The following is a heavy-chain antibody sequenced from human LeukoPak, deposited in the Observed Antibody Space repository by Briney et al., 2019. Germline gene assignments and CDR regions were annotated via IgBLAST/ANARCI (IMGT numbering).Heavy chain of an antibody. CDR1: GFIFGGYW. CDR3: VSGFLQWLY. V-gene: IGHV3-7*01. CDR2: TNPDGSIK. Sequence: SGGSLRLSCAASGFIFGGYWMSWVRQAPGRGLEWVANTNPDGSIKYYVDSVNGRFTISRDNAKNSLYLQMNSLRAEDTDVYYCVSGFLQWLYWGQGTLVTVSS. D-gene: IGHD3-3*01. J-gene: IGHJ4*02.